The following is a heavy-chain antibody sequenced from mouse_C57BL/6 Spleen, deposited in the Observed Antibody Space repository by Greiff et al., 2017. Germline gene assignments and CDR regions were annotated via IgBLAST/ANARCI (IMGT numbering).Heavy chain of an antibody. Sequence: QVQLQQSGPELVKPGASVKISCKASGYSFSSSWMNWVKQRPGKGLEWIGRIYPGDGDTNYNGKFKGKATLTADKSSSTAYMQLSSLTSEDSAVYFCASPFITTVVATPYYAMDYWGQGTSVTVSS. CDR2: IYPGDGDT. CDR1: GYSFSSSW. CDR3: ASPFITTVVATPYYAMDY. J-gene: IGHJ4*01. D-gene: IGHD1-1*01. V-gene: IGHV1-82*01.